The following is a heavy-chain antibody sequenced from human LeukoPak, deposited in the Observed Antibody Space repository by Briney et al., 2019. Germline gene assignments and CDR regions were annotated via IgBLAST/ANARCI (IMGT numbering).Heavy chain of an antibody. CDR3: ARSLPSSGWFHWFDP. CDR1: GFTFSSYA. D-gene: IGHD6-19*01. Sequence: GGSLRLSCAASGFTFSSYAMHWVRQAPGKGLEWVAVISYDGSNKYYADSVKGRFTISRDNSKNTLYLQMNSLRAEDTAVYYCARSLPSSGWFHWFDPWGQGTLVTVSS. CDR2: ISYDGSNK. J-gene: IGHJ5*02. V-gene: IGHV3-30*04.